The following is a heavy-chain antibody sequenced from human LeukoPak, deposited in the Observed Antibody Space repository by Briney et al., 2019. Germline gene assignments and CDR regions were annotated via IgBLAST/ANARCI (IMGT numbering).Heavy chain of an antibody. CDR1: GYSISSGYQ. D-gene: IGHD2-2*01. CDR2: IYHSGSA. J-gene: IGHJ5*02. V-gene: IGHV4-38-2*02. CDR3: ARDPRWLTPDCTSTSCYENYFDP. Sequence: SETLSLTCAVSGYSISSGYQWAWIRQSPGKGLEWIGSIYHSGSAHYNPSLKSRVTISVETSKNQFSLKMYSVTAADTAVYYCARDPRWLTPDCTSTSCYENYFDPWGQGTLVSVSS.